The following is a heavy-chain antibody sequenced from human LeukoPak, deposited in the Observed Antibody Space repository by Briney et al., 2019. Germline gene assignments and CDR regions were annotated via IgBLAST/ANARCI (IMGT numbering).Heavy chain of an antibody. Sequence: GGSLRLSCVASGFTFINYWMSWVRQAPGKGLEWVANINQDGSHKYYVDSVEGRFTISRDNPKNSVYLQVNSLRAEDTAVYYCARSGYSSLSFDYRGQGTLVTVSS. D-gene: IGHD6-6*01. V-gene: IGHV3-7*01. CDR2: INQDGSHK. J-gene: IGHJ4*02. CDR1: GFTFINYW. CDR3: ARSGYSSLSFDY.